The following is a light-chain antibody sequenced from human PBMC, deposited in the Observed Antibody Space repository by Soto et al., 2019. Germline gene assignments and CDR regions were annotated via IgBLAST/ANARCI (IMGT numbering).Light chain of an antibody. CDR2: AAS. Sequence: DIRMTHSRSALSASIGDSVTIPCRASQTIIGYLNWYQQKPGKAPRLLINAASNLQSGVPSRFRGSGSETDFTLTITSLQPEDFATYYCQQSYTTPRTFGQGTKVDIK. CDR1: QTIIGY. CDR3: QQSYTTPRT. J-gene: IGKJ1*01. V-gene: IGKV1-39*01.